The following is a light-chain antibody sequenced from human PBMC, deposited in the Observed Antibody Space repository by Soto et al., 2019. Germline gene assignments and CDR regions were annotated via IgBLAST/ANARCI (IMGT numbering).Light chain of an antibody. CDR1: QSVSSSY. CDR3: QQYGSSPLT. Sequence: EIVLTQSPGTLSLSPGDEATLSFRSSQSVSSSYLAWYQQKPGQAPRLLIYGASSRATGIPDRFSGGGSGTDFTLTISRLEPEDFAVYYCQQYGSSPLTFGQGTRLEIK. J-gene: IGKJ5*01. V-gene: IGKV3-20*01. CDR2: GAS.